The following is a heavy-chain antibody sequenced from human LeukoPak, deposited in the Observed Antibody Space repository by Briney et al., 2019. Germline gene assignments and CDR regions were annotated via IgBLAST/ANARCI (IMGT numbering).Heavy chain of an antibody. CDR2: ISSSSSTI. D-gene: IGHD3-10*02. Sequence: SGGSLRLSCAASGFTFSSYSMNWVRQAPGKGLEWVSYISSSSSTIYYADSVKGRFTISRDNAKNSLYLQMNSLRAEDTAVYYCARRPVRGAFDYWGQGTLVTVSS. CDR3: ARRPVRGAFDY. V-gene: IGHV3-48*01. CDR1: GFTFSSYS. J-gene: IGHJ4*02.